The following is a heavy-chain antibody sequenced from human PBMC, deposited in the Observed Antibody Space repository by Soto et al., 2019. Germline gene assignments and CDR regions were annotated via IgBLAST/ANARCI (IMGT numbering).Heavy chain of an antibody. Sequence: PSETLSLTCAVYGGSFSGYYWSWIRQSPEKGLEWIGENNHSGSTNYSPSLKSRVTISVDTSKNQFSLKLNSVTAADTAVYYCARGYCSGGSCFFSFDYWGQGTRVTVS. D-gene: IGHD2-15*01. CDR2: NNHSGST. V-gene: IGHV4-34*01. J-gene: IGHJ4*02. CDR1: GGSFSGYY. CDR3: ARGYCSGGSCFFSFDY.